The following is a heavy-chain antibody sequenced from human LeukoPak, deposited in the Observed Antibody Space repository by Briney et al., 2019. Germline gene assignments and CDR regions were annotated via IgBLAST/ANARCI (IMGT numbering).Heavy chain of an antibody. CDR3: GRDPNGDYVGAFEF. CDR1: GFTFYTYA. V-gene: IGHV3-23*01. D-gene: IGHD4-17*01. Sequence: GGSLRLSCTASGFTFYTYAMTWVRQTPGKGLQWVSSIRGRGDGTSYVDSVKGRFTMSRDNSKNTLYLQMNSLRVEDTAIYYCGRDPNGDYVGAFEFWGQGASVTVSS. J-gene: IGHJ3*01. CDR2: IRGRGDGT.